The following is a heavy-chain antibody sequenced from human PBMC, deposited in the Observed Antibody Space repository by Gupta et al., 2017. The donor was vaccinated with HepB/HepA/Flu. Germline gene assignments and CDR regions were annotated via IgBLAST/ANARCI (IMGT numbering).Heavy chain of an antibody. CDR2: INRDAGKT. V-gene: IGHV3-23*01. D-gene: IGHD6-19*01. J-gene: IGHJ4*02. CDR1: GFTFSSFD. Sequence: EVQLLESGGGLLQPGGSLRLSCAASGFTFSSFDMNWVRQAPGKGLEWVSVINRDAGKTHYADFVKGRFTISRDNSRNTLSLQMTILRVEDTAVYYCAKALASGRMFYFDSWGQGTLVTVS. CDR3: AKALASGRMFYFDS.